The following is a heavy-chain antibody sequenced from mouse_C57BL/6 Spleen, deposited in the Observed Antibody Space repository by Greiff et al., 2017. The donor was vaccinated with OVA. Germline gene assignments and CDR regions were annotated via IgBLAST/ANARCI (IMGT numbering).Heavy chain of an antibody. CDR2: IYPRSGNT. CDR3: ARGPYGSSRGYFDY. Sequence: VQLQESGAELARPGASVKLSCKASGYTVTSYGISWVKQRTGQGLEWIGEIYPRSGNTYYNEKFKGKATLTADKSSSTAYMELRSLTSEDSAVYFGARGPYGSSRGYFDYWGQGTTLTVSS. V-gene: IGHV1-81*01. J-gene: IGHJ2*01. D-gene: IGHD1-1*01. CDR1: GYTVTSYG.